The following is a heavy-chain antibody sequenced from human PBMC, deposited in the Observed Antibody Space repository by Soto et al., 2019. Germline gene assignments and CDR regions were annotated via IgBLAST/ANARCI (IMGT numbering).Heavy chain of an antibody. Sequence: QLQLQESGSGLVKPSQTLSLTCAVSGGSISSGGYSWSWIRQPPGKGLEWIGYIYHSGSTYYNPSLKSRVTLSVDRSKNQFSLKLSSVTAADTAVYYCAKDDYGGENDAFDIWGQGTMVTVSS. CDR3: AKDDYGGENDAFDI. J-gene: IGHJ3*02. D-gene: IGHD4-17*01. CDR1: GGSISSGGYS. CDR2: IYHSGST. V-gene: IGHV4-30-2*01.